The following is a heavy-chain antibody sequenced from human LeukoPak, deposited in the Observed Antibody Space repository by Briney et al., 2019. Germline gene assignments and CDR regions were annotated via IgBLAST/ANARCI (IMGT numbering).Heavy chain of an antibody. J-gene: IGHJ6*03. V-gene: IGHV5-51*01. CDR2: IYPGDSDT. Sequence: GESLKISCKGSGYSFTSYWIGWVRQMPGKGLKWMGIIYPGDSDTRYSPSFQGQVTISADKSISTAYLQWSSLKASDTAMYYCARHEAGKYYYGSGSSYYYYYYMDVWGKGTTVTVSS. CDR3: ARHEAGKYYYGSGSSYYYYYYMDV. D-gene: IGHD3-10*01. CDR1: GYSFTSYW.